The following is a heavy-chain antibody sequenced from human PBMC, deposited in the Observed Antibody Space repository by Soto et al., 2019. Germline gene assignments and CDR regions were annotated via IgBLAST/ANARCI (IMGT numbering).Heavy chain of an antibody. CDR3: AREPVSWFAP. CDR1: GYTFTSYD. J-gene: IGHJ5*02. Sequence: QVQLVQSGAEVKKPGASVKVSCKASGYTFTSYDINWVRQATGQGLEWMGWMNPNSGNTGYAQKFXXRVTRTTNTSISTAYMELSSLKSADTADYYCAREPVSWFAPWGQGTLVTVSS. CDR2: MNPNSGNT. V-gene: IGHV1-8*01. D-gene: IGHD3-16*01.